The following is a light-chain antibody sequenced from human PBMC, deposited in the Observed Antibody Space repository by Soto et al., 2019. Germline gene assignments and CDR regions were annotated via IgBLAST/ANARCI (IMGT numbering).Light chain of an antibody. V-gene: IGKV3-11*01. CDR3: QQRHMWPIT. Sequence: VLTQSPVTLSLSPGERATLSCRASQSFRGLLAWYQQKPGQAPRLLIYDAYNRATSIPPRFSGSGSGTDFTLTISSLEPEDSAVYYCQQRHMWPITVGQGTRLEIK. CDR2: DAY. CDR1: QSFRGL. J-gene: IGKJ5*01.